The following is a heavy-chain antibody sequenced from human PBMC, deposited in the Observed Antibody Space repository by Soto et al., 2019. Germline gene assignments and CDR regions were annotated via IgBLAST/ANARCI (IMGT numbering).Heavy chain of an antibody. V-gene: IGHV5-51*01. CDR2: IYPGYSET. CDR1: GYTFTSNW. CDR3: ARTFGGHLYSFDF. J-gene: IGHJ4*02. Sequence: GASLKSSCKGSGYTFTSNWIGWVRQMPRKGLEWMGIIYPGYSETRYSPSFQGQVTISADKSINTAYLQWSSLKASDTAIYYCARTFGGHLYSFDFWGQGTLVTVSS. D-gene: IGHD3-16*01.